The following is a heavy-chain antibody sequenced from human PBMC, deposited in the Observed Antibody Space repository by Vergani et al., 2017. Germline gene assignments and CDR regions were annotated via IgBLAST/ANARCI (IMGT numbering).Heavy chain of an antibody. Sequence: QVQLQESGPGLVKPSETLSLPCAVSGYSISSGYYWGWIRQPPGKGLEWIGSIYHSGSTYYNPSLKSRVTISVDTSKNQFSLKLSSVTAADTAVYYCARPGSSSWYQVSGYVDLWGRGTLVTVSS. V-gene: IGHV4-38-2*01. CDR2: IYHSGST. CDR1: GYSISSGYY. D-gene: IGHD6-13*01. CDR3: ARPGSSSWYQVSGYVDL. J-gene: IGHJ2*01.